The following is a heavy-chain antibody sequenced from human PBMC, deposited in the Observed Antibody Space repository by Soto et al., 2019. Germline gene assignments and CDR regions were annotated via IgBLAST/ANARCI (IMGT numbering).Heavy chain of an antibody. J-gene: IGHJ6*02. CDR2: ISGSGGST. CDR3: AKVLGFDYYDMDV. V-gene: IGHV3-23*01. D-gene: IGHD1-26*01. Sequence: PGGSLRLSCAASEFTFSSYAMSWVRQAPGKGLEWVSGISGSGGSTNYADSVKGRFTISRDNSKNTVYLQMNSLRVEDTAVYFCAKVLGFDYYDMDVWGQGTTVTVSS. CDR1: EFTFSSYA.